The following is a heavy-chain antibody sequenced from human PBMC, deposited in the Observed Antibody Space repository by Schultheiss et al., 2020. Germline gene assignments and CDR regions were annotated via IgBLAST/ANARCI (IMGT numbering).Heavy chain of an antibody. V-gene: IGHV1-3*01. CDR2: INAGNGNT. Sequence: ASVTVSCKASGYTFTSYAMHWVRQAPGQRLEWMGWINAGNGNTKYSQKFQGRVTITRDTSASTAYMELSSLRSEDTAVYYCAREDSLSWFDPWGQGTLVTVSS. CDR1: GYTFTSYA. CDR3: AREDSLSWFDP. J-gene: IGHJ5*02.